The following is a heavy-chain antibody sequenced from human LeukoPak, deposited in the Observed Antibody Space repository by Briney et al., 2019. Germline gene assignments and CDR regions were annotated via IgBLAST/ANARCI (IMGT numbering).Heavy chain of an antibody. J-gene: IGHJ4*02. CDR2: INYSGST. CDR3: AREYGDHDDY. V-gene: IGHV4-39*07. Sequence: PSETLSLTCTVSGGSISSSTYYWGWIRQPPGKGLEWIGSINYSGSTNYNPSLKSRVTISVDTSKNQFSLKLSSVTAADTAVYYCAREYGDHDDYWGQGTLVTVSS. CDR1: GGSISSSTYY. D-gene: IGHD4-17*01.